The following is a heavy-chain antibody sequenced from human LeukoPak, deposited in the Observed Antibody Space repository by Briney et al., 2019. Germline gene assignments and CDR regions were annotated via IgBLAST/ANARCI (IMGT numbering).Heavy chain of an antibody. J-gene: IGHJ4*02. CDR1: GGSFSGYY. D-gene: IGHD4-11*01. V-gene: IGHV4-34*01. Sequence: SSETLSLTCAVYGGSFSGYYWSWIRQPPGKGLEWIGEINHSGSTNYNPSLKSRVTISVDTSKNQFSLKLSSVTAADTAVYYCARSTVLDYWGQGTLVTVAS. CDR3: ARSTVLDY. CDR2: INHSGST.